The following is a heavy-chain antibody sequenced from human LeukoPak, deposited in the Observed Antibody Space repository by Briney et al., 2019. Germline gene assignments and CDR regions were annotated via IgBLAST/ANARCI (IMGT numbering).Heavy chain of an antibody. CDR2: INPNSGGT. V-gene: IGHV1-2*02. CDR1: GYTFTGNY. D-gene: IGHD2-2*01. CDR3: LKVRATCCS. J-gene: IGHJ4*02. Sequence: ASVKVSCKASGYTFTGNYIHWVRQAPGQGLEWIGWINPNSGGTNYAQKFQGRVTMTRETSISTAYMELSSLRSDDTAVYYCLKVRATCCSWGQGTLVIVSS.